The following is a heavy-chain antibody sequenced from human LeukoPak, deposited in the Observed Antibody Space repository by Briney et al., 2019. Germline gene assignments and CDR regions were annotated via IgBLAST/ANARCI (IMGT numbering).Heavy chain of an antibody. J-gene: IGHJ4*02. V-gene: IGHV3-53*01. CDR1: GFSVTNNY. CDR2: FYVGGAT. CDR3: AKGCSSTSCYVDY. Sequence: GGSLRLSCAVSGFSVTNNYMSWVRQAPGKGLEWVSVFYVGGATYYADSVKGRFTISRDNSENTLYLQMKSLRAEDTAVYYCAKGCSSTSCYVDYWGQGTLVTVSS. D-gene: IGHD2-2*01.